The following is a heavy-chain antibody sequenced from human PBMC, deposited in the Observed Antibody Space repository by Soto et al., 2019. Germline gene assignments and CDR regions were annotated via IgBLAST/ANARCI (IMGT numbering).Heavy chain of an antibody. CDR1: GYTFTSYA. Sequence: ASVKVSCKASGYTFTSYAMHWVRQAPGQRLEWMGWINAGNGNTKYSQKFQGRVTITRDTSASTAYMELSSLRSEDTAVYYCARERVRFWSGYYPLFDYWGQGTLVTVSS. CDR2: INAGNGNT. CDR3: ARERVRFWSGYYPLFDY. J-gene: IGHJ4*02. V-gene: IGHV1-3*01. D-gene: IGHD3-3*01.